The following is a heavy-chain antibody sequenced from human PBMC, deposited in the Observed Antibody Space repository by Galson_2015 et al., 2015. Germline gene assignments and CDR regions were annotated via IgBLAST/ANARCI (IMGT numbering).Heavy chain of an antibody. J-gene: IGHJ4*02. CDR2: LNQDGSEK. D-gene: IGHD2-2*01. CDR3: ARDPLAVIVPTANFDY. V-gene: IGHV3-7*04. CDR1: GFTFGDYW. Sequence: SLRLSCAASGFTFGDYWMSWVRQAPGKGLEWVAHLNQDGSEKYYADSVKGRFTISRDNTKNSLYLQMNSLRAEDTAVYYCARDPLAVIVPTANFDYWGQGTLVTVSS.